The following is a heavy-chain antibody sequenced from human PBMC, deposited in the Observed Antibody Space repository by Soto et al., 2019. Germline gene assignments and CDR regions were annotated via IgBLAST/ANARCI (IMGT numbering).Heavy chain of an antibody. V-gene: IGHV1-3*01. CDR2: INAGNGNT. D-gene: IGHD3-3*01. CDR1: GYTFTSYA. CDR3: ARVGPYDFWSRYYLAY. Sequence: GASVKVSWKASGYTFTSYAMHWVRQAPGQRLEWMGWINAGNGNTKYSQKFQGRVTITRDTSASTAYMELSSLRSEDTAVYYCARVGPYDFWSRYYLAYWGQGTLVTVSS. J-gene: IGHJ4*02.